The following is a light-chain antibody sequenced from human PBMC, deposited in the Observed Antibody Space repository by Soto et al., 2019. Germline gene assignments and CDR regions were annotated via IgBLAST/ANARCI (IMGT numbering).Light chain of an antibody. Sequence: QSVLTQPASVSGSPGQSITISCTGTTSDVGYYNYVSWYQQHPGKAPKLMIFEVNNRFSGSKSGNTASLTISGLQAEDEADYYCSSYTSSGSDVFGTGTKLTVL. J-gene: IGLJ1*01. V-gene: IGLV2-14*01. CDR3: SSYTSSGSDV. CDR2: EV. CDR1: TSDVGYYNY.